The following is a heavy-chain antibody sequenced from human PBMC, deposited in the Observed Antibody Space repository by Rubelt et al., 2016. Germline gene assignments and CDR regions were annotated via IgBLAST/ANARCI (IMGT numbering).Heavy chain of an antibody. CDR2: IYYSGST. CDR3: ARGPSIAARNGMDV. J-gene: IGHJ6*02. V-gene: IGHV4-59*12. Sequence: QLQLQESGPGLVKPSQTLSLTCTVSGGSISSYYWSWIRQPPGKGLEWIGYIYYSGSTNYNPSPRGRVTNSVDPSKNQLSLRRGSVPAADKAVYYCARGPSIAARNGMDVWGQGTTVTVSS. CDR1: GGSISSYY. D-gene: IGHD6-6*01.